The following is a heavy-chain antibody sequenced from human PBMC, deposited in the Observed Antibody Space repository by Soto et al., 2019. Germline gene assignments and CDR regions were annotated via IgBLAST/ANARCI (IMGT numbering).Heavy chain of an antibody. Sequence: QVQLVQSGAEVQMPGSSVKVSCKASGGTFSTYAITWVRQAPGQGLEWMGGIIPIFAPANYAQKFQGRVTITADISTSTAYMELSSLRSEDTAVYYCARALYISSWYDRGFDSWGQGTLVTVSS. V-gene: IGHV1-69*06. D-gene: IGHD6-13*01. CDR1: GGTFSTYA. CDR3: ARALYISSWYDRGFDS. J-gene: IGHJ4*02. CDR2: IIPIFAPA.